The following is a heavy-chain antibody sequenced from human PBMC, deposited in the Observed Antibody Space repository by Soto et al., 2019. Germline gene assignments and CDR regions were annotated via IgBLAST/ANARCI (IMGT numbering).Heavy chain of an antibody. CDR2: ISSNGGST. CDR3: ARAGDHGGYYHGMDV. CDR1: GFTFSRYA. J-gene: IGHJ6*02. Sequence: EVQLVESGGGLVQPGGSLRLSCAASGFTFSRYAMHWVRQAPGKGLEYVSTISSNGGSTYYANSVEGRFNISRDNSXSPLYLQMGRLRAEDMDVYYRARAGDHGGYYHGMDVWGQGATVTVSS. V-gene: IGHV3-64*01. D-gene: IGHD2-21*02.